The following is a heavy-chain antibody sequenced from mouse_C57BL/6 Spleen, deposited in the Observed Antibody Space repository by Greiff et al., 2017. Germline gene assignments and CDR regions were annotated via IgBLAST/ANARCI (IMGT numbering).Heavy chain of an antibody. Sequence: VQLQESGPGLVAPSQSLSITCTVSGFSLTSYAISWVRQPPGKGLEWLGVIWTGGGTNYNSALDSRLSISKDNSKSQVFLKMNSQQTDDTASYYCARKRGLGGYYGDYWGQGTTLTVSS. D-gene: IGHD1-1*01. CDR1: GFSLTSYA. V-gene: IGHV2-9-1*01. CDR3: ARKRGLGGYYGDY. CDR2: IWTGGGT. J-gene: IGHJ2*01.